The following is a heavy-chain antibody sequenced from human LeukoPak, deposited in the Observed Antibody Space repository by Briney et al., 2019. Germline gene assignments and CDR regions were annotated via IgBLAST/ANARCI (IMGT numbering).Heavy chain of an antibody. J-gene: IGHJ4*02. Sequence: GGSLRLSCAASGFTFSSYGMHWVRQAPGKGLEWVAFIRYDGSNKYYADSVKGRFTISRDNSKNTLYLQMNSLRAEDTAVYYCAKDRWELLYYFDYWGQGTLVTVSS. CDR1: GFTFSSYG. V-gene: IGHV3-30*02. CDR3: AKDRWELLYYFDY. D-gene: IGHD1-26*01. CDR2: IRYDGSNK.